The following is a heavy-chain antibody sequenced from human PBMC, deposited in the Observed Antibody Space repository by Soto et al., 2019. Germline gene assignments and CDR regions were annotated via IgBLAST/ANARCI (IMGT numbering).Heavy chain of an antibody. CDR3: ARSRYCSITSCYIGWFDP. V-gene: IGHV1-69*01. Sequence: SVQVSCKASGGTFSSYSINWVRQAPGQGLDWMGGIIPIFGTANYAQKFQGRVTITADESTSTAYMELSSLRSEDTAVYYCARSRYCSITSCYIGWFDPWGQGTLVTVSS. CDR2: IIPIFGTA. D-gene: IGHD2-2*02. J-gene: IGHJ5*02. CDR1: GGTFSSYS.